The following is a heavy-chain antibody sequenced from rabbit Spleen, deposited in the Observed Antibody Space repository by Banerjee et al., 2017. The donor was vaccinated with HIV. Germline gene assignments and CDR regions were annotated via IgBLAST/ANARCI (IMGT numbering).Heavy chain of an antibody. Sequence: QSLEESGGDLVKPGGTLTLTCKASSFSFSSTYDMCWVRQAPGKGPEWIACIYNGDGSTYYASWVNGRFTISKTSSTTVTLQMTSLTAADTATYFCARETSSGWGVVSYYFNLWGQGTLVTVS. CDR2: IYNGDGST. V-gene: IGHV1S40*01. D-gene: IGHD4-1*01. CDR3: ARETSSGWGVVSYYFNL. J-gene: IGHJ4*01. CDR1: SFSFSSTYD.